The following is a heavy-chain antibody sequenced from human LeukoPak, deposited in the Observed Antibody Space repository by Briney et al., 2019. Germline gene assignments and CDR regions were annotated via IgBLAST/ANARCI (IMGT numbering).Heavy chain of an antibody. CDR1: GFTFSRYW. V-gene: IGHV3-74*01. J-gene: IGHJ5*02. CDR2: INPDGSTT. CDR3: ARVLSGSWDWFDP. D-gene: IGHD3-22*01. Sequence: GGSLRLSCAASGFTFSRYWIHWVRQAPGRGLEWVSRINPDGSTTTYADSVKGRFTISRDNAKNTVYLQMNSLRAEDTAVYYCARVLSGSWDWFDPWGQETLVTVSS.